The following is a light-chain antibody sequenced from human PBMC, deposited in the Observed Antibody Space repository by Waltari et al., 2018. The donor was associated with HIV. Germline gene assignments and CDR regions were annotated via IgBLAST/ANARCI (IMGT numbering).Light chain of an antibody. J-gene: IGKJ4*01. CDR2: GAS. CDR3: QQYNNWPPLT. CDR1: QRVGSN. V-gene: IGKV3-15*01. Sequence: ETVMTQSPATLSVSPGERATLSCRASQRVGSNLAWYQQQPGQAPRLLIYGASTRATGIPARFSGSGSGTEFTLTISSLQSEDFAVYYCQQYNNWPPLTFGGGTKVEIK.